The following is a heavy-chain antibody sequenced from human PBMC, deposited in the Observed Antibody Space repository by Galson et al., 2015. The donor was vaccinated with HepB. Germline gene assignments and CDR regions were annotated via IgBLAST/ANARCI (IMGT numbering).Heavy chain of an antibody. CDR2: ISGSGGST. J-gene: IGHJ4*02. D-gene: IGHD6-13*01. CDR3: AKERASAGTYLFQKDY. Sequence: SLRLSCAASGFTFSSYAMGWVRQAPGKGLEWVSGISGSGGSTFYADSVKGRFTISRDNSKNTLYLQMNSLRVEDTAVYYCAKERASAGTYLFQKDYWGQGTLVTVSS. CDR1: GFTFSSYA. V-gene: IGHV3-23*01.